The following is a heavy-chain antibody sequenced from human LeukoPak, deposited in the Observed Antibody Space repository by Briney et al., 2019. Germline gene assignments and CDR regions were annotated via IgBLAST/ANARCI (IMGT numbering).Heavy chain of an antibody. J-gene: IGHJ4*02. Sequence: SETLSLTCAVSGGSISSGGYSWSWIRQPPGKGLEWIGYIYHSGSTYYNPSLKSRVTISVDRSKNQFSLKLSSVTAADTAVYYCARGFNPSYYYGSGSPYSFDYWGQGTLVTVSS. D-gene: IGHD3-10*01. CDR1: GGSISSGGYS. CDR2: IYHSGST. CDR3: ARGFNPSYYYGSGSPYSFDY. V-gene: IGHV4-30-2*01.